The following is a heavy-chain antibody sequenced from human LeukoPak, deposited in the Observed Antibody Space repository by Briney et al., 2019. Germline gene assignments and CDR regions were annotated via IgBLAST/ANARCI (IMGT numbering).Heavy chain of an antibody. Sequence: GGSLRLSCAASGFTFSTYSMNWVRQAPGKGLEWVSYISNIANTIYYADSVKGRFTISRDNAKNSLYLQMNSLRAEDTAVYYCARAKGILTKLDYYYYMDVWGKGTTVTVSS. CDR2: ISNIANTI. J-gene: IGHJ6*03. CDR1: GFTFSTYS. CDR3: ARAKGILTKLDYYYYMDV. V-gene: IGHV3-48*01. D-gene: IGHD6-6*01.